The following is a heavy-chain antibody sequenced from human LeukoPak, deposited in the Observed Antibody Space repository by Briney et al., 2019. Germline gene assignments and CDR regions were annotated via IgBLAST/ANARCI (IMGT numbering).Heavy chain of an antibody. V-gene: IGHV3-21*01. Sequence: PGGSLRLSCVVSGFSSSTFSTNWVRQAPGKGLEWVSSISRSSGYIYYADSVKGRFTTSIDNSKNSLYLQMNSLRAEDTAVYYCATGYCTTSTCSIHGWNYGAYWGQGTLVTVSS. CDR3: ATGYCTTSTCSIHGWNYGAY. CDR2: ISRSSGYI. D-gene: IGHD2-8*01. J-gene: IGHJ4*02. CDR1: GFSSSTFS.